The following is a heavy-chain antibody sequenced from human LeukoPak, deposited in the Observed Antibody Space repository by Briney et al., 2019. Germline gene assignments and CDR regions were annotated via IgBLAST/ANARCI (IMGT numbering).Heavy chain of an antibody. CDR1: GFTFSSYW. D-gene: IGHD4-17*01. V-gene: IGHV3-7*03. CDR2: IKQDGREK. Sequence: GGSLRLSCAASGFTFSSYWMKWVRQAPGKGLEWVANIKQDGREKNYVASVKGRFTISRDNAKNSLYLQMNSLRAEDTAMYYCVYGDYGGGCDYWGQGTLVTVSS. J-gene: IGHJ4*02. CDR3: VYGDYGGGCDY.